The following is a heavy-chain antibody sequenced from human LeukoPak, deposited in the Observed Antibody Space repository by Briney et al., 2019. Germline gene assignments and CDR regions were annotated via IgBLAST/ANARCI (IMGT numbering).Heavy chain of an antibody. CDR2: ISYDGSDK. Sequence: GGSLRLSCAASGFTFSSYAMHWVRQAPGKGLEWVAVISYDGSDKYYADSVKGRFTISRDNSKNTLYLQMNSLGAEDTAVYYCAETSGTSRESTDYWGQGTLVTVSS. V-gene: IGHV3-30-3*01. J-gene: IGHJ4*02. CDR3: AETSGTSRESTDY. D-gene: IGHD1-26*01. CDR1: GFTFSSYA.